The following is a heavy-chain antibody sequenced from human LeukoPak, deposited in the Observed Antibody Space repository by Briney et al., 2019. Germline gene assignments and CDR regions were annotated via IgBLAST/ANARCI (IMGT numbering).Heavy chain of an antibody. CDR3: AKVGYSNYNGGVVY. Sequence: GGSLRLSCAASGFTFDDYAMHWVRQAPGKCLEWVSLISGDGGSTYYADSVKGRFTISRDNSKNSLYLQMNSLRTEDTALYYCAKVGYSNYNGGVVYWGQGTLVTVSS. J-gene: IGHJ4*02. CDR1: GFTFDDYA. D-gene: IGHD4-11*01. CDR2: ISGDGGST. V-gene: IGHV3-43*02.